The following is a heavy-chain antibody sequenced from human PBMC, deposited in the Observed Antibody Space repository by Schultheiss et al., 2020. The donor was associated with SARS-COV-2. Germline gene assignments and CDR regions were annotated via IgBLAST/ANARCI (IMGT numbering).Heavy chain of an antibody. CDR1: GGSISSGGYY. D-gene: IGHD1-26*01. J-gene: IGHJ4*02. Sequence: SETLSLTCTVSGGSISSGGYYWSWIRQHPGKGLEWIGYIYYSGSTYYNPSLKSRVTISVDTSKNHFSLKLSSVTAADTAVYYCASLGYSGSPHFDYWGQGTLVTVSS. CDR3: ASLGYSGSPHFDY. V-gene: IGHV4-31*03. CDR2: IYYSGST.